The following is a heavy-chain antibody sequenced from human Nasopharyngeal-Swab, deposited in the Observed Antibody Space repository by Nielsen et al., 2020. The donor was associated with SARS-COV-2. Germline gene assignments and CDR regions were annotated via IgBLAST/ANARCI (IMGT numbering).Heavy chain of an antibody. CDR2: INHSGST. V-gene: IGHV4-34*01. J-gene: IGHJ4*02. CDR3: ARGNGAFDY. D-gene: IGHD4-17*01. CDR1: GGSFSGYH. Sequence: GSLRLSCAVYGGSFSGYHWSWIRQPPGKGLEWIGEINHSGSTNYNPSLKSRVTISVDTSKNQFSLKLSSVTAADTAVYYCARGNGAFDYWGQGTLVTVSS.